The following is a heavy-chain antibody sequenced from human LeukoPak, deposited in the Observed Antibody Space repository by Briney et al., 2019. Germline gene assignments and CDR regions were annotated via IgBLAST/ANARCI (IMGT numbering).Heavy chain of an antibody. Sequence: PGGSLRLSCTASGFTLRNYWMHWVPQVPGKRLVWVSRISGDGSVTNYADSVQGRFTISRDNAKNILYLQINSLRSEDTAVYYCARYSSSSGGAAYYLDYWGHGTLVTVSS. V-gene: IGHV3-74*01. D-gene: IGHD6-6*01. J-gene: IGHJ4*01. CDR1: GFTLRNYW. CDR3: ARYSSSSGGAAYYLDY. CDR2: ISGDGSVT.